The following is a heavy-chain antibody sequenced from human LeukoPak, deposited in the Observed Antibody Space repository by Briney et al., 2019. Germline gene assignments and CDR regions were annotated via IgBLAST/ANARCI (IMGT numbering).Heavy chain of an antibody. CDR1: GFSLSVGGMG. CDR3: ARLIVGAARVFDS. V-gene: IGHV2-5*02. CDR2: VYWDDEK. J-gene: IGHJ4*02. D-gene: IGHD1-26*01. Sequence: ESGPTLVKSTQTLTLTCSVSGFSLSVGGMGVGWIRQPPGKAPEWVAVVYWDDEKRYSPSLQTRLTITADISKNQVVLTMTNMDPVDTATYYCARLIVGAARVFDSWGQGTLVTVSS.